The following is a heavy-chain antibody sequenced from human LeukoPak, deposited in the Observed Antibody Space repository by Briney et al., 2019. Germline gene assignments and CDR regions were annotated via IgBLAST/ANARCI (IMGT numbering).Heavy chain of an antibody. CDR2: ISYDGSNK. CDR1: GFTFSSYA. V-gene: IGHV3-30-3*01. D-gene: IGHD1-7*01. CDR3: ARHEEGITGTLPLCFDH. J-gene: IGHJ4*02. Sequence: PGRSLRLSCAASGFTFSSYAMHWVRQAPGKGLEWVAVISYDGSNKYYADSVKGRFTISRDNSKNMLYLQMNSLRAEDTAVYYCARHEEGITGTLPLCFDHWGQGTLVTVSS.